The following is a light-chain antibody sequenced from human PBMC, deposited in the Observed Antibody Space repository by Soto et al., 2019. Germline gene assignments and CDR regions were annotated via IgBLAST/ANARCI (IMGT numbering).Light chain of an antibody. CDR1: SSDVGGYNY. CDR2: EVS. Sequence: QSALTQPPSASGSPGQSVTISCTGTSSDVGGYNYVSWYQQHPGKAPKLMICEVSKRPSGVPDRFSASKSGNTASLTVSGLQAEDEADYYCQSYDRNLRGWVFGGGTKVTVL. CDR3: QSYDRNLRGWV. J-gene: IGLJ3*02. V-gene: IGLV2-8*01.